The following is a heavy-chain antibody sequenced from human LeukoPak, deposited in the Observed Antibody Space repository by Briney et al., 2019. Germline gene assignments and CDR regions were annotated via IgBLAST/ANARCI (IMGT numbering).Heavy chain of an antibody. V-gene: IGHV4-4*02. J-gene: IGHJ4*02. Sequence: PSGTLSLTCAVSGDSISSGDWWSWWVRQPPGKGLEWIGEIHHGGSTNYHPSLKSRVTMSVDKPKNQFSLQLNSVTAADTAVYYCARGAGSRPTLVPDYWGQGTLVTVSS. CDR2: IHHGGST. CDR3: ARGAGSRPTLVPDY. CDR1: GDSISSGDW. D-gene: IGHD3-10*01.